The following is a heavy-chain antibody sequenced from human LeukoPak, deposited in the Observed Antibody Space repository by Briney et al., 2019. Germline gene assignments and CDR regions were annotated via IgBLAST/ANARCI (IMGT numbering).Heavy chain of an antibody. CDR2: IYPGDSDT. Sequence: GESLKISCKGSGYSFTSYWIGWVRQIPGKGLEWMGIIYPGDSDTRYSPSFQGQVTISADKSISTAYLQWSSLKASDTAMYYCARLDTGYSSSWQLKPWGQGTLVTVSS. D-gene: IGHD6-13*01. CDR1: GYSFTSYW. V-gene: IGHV5-51*01. CDR3: ARLDTGYSSSWQLKP. J-gene: IGHJ5*02.